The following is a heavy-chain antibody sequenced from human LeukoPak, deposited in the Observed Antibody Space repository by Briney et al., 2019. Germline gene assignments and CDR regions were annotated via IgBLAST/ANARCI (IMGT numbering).Heavy chain of an antibody. J-gene: IGHJ3*02. CDR1: GYTFTVYY. D-gene: IGHD1-20*01. V-gene: IGHV1-2*02. CDR2: INPNTGGT. CDR3: ARLKAYNSKAFDI. Sequence: EASVKVSCKASGYTFTVYYMHWVRQAPGQGLEWMGWINPNTGGTNYAQKFQDRVTMTRDTSISTAYMELSRLRSDDTAMYYCARLKAYNSKAFDIWGQGTVVTVSS.